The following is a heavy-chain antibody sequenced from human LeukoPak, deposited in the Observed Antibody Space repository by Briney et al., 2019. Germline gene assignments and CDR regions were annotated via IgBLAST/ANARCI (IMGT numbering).Heavy chain of an antibody. CDR1: GYTFTSYG. J-gene: IGHJ4*02. V-gene: IGHV1-18*01. CDR2: ISAYNGNT. CDR3: AIVLVGVTTDY. Sequence: ASVKVSCKASGYTFTSYGISWVRQAPGQGLEWMGWISAYNGNTNYAQRLQGRVTMTTDTSTSTAYMELSRLRSDDTAVYYCAIVLVGVTTDYWGQGTLVTVSS. D-gene: IGHD2-8*02.